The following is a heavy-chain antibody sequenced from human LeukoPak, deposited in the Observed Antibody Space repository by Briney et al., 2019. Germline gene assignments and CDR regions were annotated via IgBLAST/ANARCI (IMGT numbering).Heavy chain of an antibody. CDR1: VYTFTPYV. J-gene: IGHJ3*02. V-gene: IGHV1-18*01. D-gene: IGHD1-26*01. CDR3: ARDGPQGELLLRYAFDI. CDR2: ISAYNGKT. Sequence: GASVRVSSTASVYTFTPYVISSGRQAPGHRVEWRGWISAYNGKTKYAQKLQGRVTMTTDTSTSTAYMELRSLRSDDTDVYYCARDGPQGELLLRYAFDIWGQGTMVTVSS.